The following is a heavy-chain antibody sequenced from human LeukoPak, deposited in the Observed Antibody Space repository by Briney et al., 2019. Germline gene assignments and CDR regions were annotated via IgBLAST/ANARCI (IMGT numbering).Heavy chain of an antibody. CDR2: IYYSGST. CDR3: ARSRGYFDY. V-gene: IGHV4-59*01. Sequence: KTSETLSLTCTVSGGSISSYYWSWIRQPPGKGLEWIGYIYYSGSTNYNPSLKSRVTLSVDTSKNQFSLKLSSVTAADTALYYCARSRGYFDYWGQGTLVTVSS. CDR1: GGSISSYY. J-gene: IGHJ4*02. D-gene: IGHD6-13*01.